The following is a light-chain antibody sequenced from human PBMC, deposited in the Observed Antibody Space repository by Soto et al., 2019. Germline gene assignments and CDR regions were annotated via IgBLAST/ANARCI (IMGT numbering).Light chain of an antibody. CDR1: QGIRTD. CDR3: QQHSTYPST. CDR2: AAS. J-gene: IGKJ1*01. Sequence: DIQMTQFPSSLSASVGDSVTITCRASQGIRTDLAWYQQKPGKAPKRLINAASSLQSGVQSRFSGSGSGTEFTLAISSLQPEDFSIFYCQQHSTYPSTFGQGTKVEIK. V-gene: IGKV1-17*01.